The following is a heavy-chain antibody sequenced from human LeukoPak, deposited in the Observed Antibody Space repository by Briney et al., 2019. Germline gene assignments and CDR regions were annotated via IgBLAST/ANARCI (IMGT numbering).Heavy chain of an antibody. D-gene: IGHD4-17*01. J-gene: IGHJ4*02. CDR1: GGSFSGYY. CDR3: ARVGTVKIFDN. V-gene: IGHV4-34*12. CDR2: IFHSGST. Sequence: SETLSLTCAVYGGSFSGYYWSWVRQPPGKGLEWIASIFHSGSTYYNPSLKSRVTISVDTSKNQFSLNLNSVTAADTAVYFCARVGTVKIFDNWGQGTLVTVSS.